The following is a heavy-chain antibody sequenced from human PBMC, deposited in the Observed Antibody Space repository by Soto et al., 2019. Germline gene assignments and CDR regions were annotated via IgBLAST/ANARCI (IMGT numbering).Heavy chain of an antibody. CDR1: GDSVSSNSAA. Sequence: SQTLSLTCAISGDSVSSNSAAWNWIRQSPSRGLEWLGRTYYRSKWYNDYAVSVKSRITINPDTSKNQFSLQLNSVTPEDTAVYYCARTPYSSSSGGNWFDPWGQGTLVTVSS. CDR2: TYYRSKWYN. J-gene: IGHJ5*02. V-gene: IGHV6-1*01. D-gene: IGHD6-6*01. CDR3: ARTPYSSSSGGNWFDP.